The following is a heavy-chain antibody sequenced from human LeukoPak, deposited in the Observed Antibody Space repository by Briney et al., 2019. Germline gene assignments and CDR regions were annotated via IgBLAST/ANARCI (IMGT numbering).Heavy chain of an antibody. J-gene: IGHJ3*02. Sequence: ASVKVSCKVSCYTLTELSMHWVRQARGKGLEWRGGFDPEDGGTSNAQNYQGRVKMPGNTSTDTAYMKLNSQMYEDTAVYYGATVGYCRSTSCSGGAFDIWGQGTMVTVSS. CDR1: CYTLTELS. CDR2: FDPEDGGT. CDR3: ATVGYCRSTSCSGGAFDI. D-gene: IGHD2-2*01. V-gene: IGHV1-24*01.